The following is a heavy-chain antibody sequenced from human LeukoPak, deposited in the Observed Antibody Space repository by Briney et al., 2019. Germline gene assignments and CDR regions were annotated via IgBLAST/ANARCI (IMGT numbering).Heavy chain of an antibody. CDR1: GFTFSSYS. V-gene: IGHV3-21*01. J-gene: IGHJ5*02. CDR3: ARGGGSYGFDP. CDR2: ISSSSSYI. Sequence: GGSLRLSCAASGFTFSSYSMNWVRQAPGKGLEWVSSISSSSSYIYYADSVKGRFTISRDNAKNSLYLQMNSLRAEDTAVYYCARGGGSYGFDPWGQGTLVNVSS. D-gene: IGHD1-26*01.